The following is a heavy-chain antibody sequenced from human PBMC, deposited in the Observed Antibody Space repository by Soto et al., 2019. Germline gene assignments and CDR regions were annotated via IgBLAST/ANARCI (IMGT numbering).Heavy chain of an antibody. J-gene: IGHJ4*02. CDR2: IGTTGDT. Sequence: EVQLVESGGGVVQPGGSLRLSCSASGFTFSSYDMHWVRQGTGKGLEWVSAIGTTGDTYYAGSVKGRFTISRENAKNSLYLQMNSLRAGDTDIYFCARAIGPTLFDYWGQGTLVTVSS. CDR3: ARAIGPTLFDY. CDR1: GFTFSSYD. D-gene: IGHD3-22*01. V-gene: IGHV3-13*04.